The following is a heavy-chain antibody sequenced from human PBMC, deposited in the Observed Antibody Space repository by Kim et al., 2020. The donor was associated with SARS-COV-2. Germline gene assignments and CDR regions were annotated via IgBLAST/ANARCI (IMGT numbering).Heavy chain of an antibody. D-gene: IGHD3-9*01. J-gene: IGHJ4*02. CDR3: ARERFPNWFYQIVY. CDR1: GYTFTRYG. Sequence: ASVKVSCKASGYTFTRYGISWVRQAPGQGLEWMGWISAYNGNTNYAQKLQGRVTMTTDTSTSTAYMELRSLRSDDTAVYYCARERFPNWFYQIVYWGQGTLVTVSS. V-gene: IGHV1-18*01. CDR2: ISAYNGNT.